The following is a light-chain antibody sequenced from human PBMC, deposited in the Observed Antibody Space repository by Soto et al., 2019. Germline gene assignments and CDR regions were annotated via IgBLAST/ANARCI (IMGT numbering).Light chain of an antibody. J-gene: IGKJ1*01. CDR1: QGISNW. Sequence: DIQMTQSPSSVSASVGDRVTITCRASQGISNWLAWYQQKPGKAPKLLIYTASNLQSGVPSRFSGSGSGTDFTLTISSLQAEDHATYYCQQAHTLPRTFGQGTKVEIK. CDR3: QQAHTLPRT. CDR2: TAS. V-gene: IGKV1-12*01.